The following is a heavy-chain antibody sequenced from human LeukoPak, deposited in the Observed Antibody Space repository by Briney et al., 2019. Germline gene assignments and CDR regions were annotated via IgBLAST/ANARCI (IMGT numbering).Heavy chain of an antibody. D-gene: IGHD3-22*01. CDR2: INPNTGGT. CDR3: AREAMDSSGYADY. V-gene: IGHV1-2*02. Sequence: GASVKVSCKASGYTCTGYYMHWVRQAPGQGLEWMGWINPNTGGTNYAQKFQGRVTMTRDTSISTAYMELRRLRSDDTAVYYCAREAMDSSGYADYWGQGTLVTVSS. J-gene: IGHJ4*02. CDR1: GYTCTGYY.